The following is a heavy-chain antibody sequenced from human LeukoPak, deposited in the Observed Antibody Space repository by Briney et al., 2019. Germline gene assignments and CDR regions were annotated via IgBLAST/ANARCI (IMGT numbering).Heavy chain of an antibody. CDR3: ARGRELYYYDSSGYSLPFDH. V-gene: IGHV1-8*01. J-gene: IGHJ4*02. CDR1: GYTFTSYD. Sequence: ASVKVSCKASGYTFTSYDINWVRQATGQGLEWVGWMNPNSGNTGYAQKFQGRVTMTRNTSISTAYMELSSLRSEDTAVYYCARGRELYYYDSSGYSLPFDHWGQGTLVTVSS. D-gene: IGHD3-22*01. CDR2: MNPNSGNT.